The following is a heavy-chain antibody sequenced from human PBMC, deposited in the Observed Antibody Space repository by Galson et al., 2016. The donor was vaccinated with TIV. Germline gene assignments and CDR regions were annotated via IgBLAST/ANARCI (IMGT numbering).Heavy chain of an antibody. V-gene: IGHV3-74*01. J-gene: IGHJ6*03. CDR3: ARVSGMYTRFYYYYMDV. Sequence: LRLSCAASGFTFSSYWMHWVRQAPGKGLGGVARVNNDGSNTRYVDSVKGRFTISRDNAKKTLYLQMNSLRVDDTAVYYCARVSGMYTRFYYYYMDVWGKGTAVTASS. D-gene: IGHD1-26*01. CDR1: GFTFSSYW. CDR2: VNNDGSNT.